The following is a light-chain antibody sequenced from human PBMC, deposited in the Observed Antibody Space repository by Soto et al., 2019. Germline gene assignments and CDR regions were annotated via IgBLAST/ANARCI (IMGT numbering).Light chain of an antibody. CDR2: RTS. Sequence: EIVMTESPATLSVSPGEIATLSCMASQSISSNLACYQQKPGQAPRLLMFRTSSRATGFPARFSGSGSGTEFNLTISSMQSEDFGVYYCQQYNNWPRATFGGGTKVDIK. V-gene: IGKV3-15*01. J-gene: IGKJ4*01. CDR1: QSISSN. CDR3: QQYNNWPRAT.